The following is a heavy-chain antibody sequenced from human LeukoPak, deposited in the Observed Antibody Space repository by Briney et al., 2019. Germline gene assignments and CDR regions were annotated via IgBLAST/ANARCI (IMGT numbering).Heavy chain of an antibody. CDR3: ARVGTVPAAEYYFDY. D-gene: IGHD2-2*01. V-gene: IGHV3-64*01. CDR2: ISSNGGST. CDR1: GFTFSSYA. Sequence: PGGSLRLSCAASGFTFSSYAMHWVRQAPGKGLEYVSAISSNGGSTYYANSVKGRFSISRDNSKNTLYLQMGSLRAEDMAVYYCARVGTVPAAEYYFDYWGQGTLVTVSS. J-gene: IGHJ4*02.